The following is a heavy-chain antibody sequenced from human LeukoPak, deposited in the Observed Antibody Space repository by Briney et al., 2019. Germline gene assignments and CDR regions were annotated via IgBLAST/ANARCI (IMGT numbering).Heavy chain of an antibody. J-gene: IGHJ4*02. CDR3: AGRGYSYGDY. CDR2: INHSGST. V-gene: IGHV4-34*01. CDR1: GGSFSGYY. Sequence: KPSESLSLTCAVYGGSFSGYYWSWIRQPPGKGLEWIGEINHSGSTNYNPSLKSRVTISVDTSKNQFSLKLSSVTAADTAVYYCAGRGYSYGDYWGQGTLVTVSS. D-gene: IGHD5-18*01.